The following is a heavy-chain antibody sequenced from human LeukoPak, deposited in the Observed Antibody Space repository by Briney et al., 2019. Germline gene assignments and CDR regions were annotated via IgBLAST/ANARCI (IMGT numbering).Heavy chain of an antibody. CDR1: AGSFNDYY. D-gene: IGHD3-22*01. V-gene: IGHV4-34*01. Sequence: KSSETLSLTCAVYAGSFNDYYWTWIRQPPGKGLEWIGEINHRGRSTYNPSLKSRVTISVDTSKNQFSLRLNSVTAADTAVYYCARLGDSSGYYAFDYWGQGTLVTVSS. CDR2: INHRGRS. J-gene: IGHJ4*02. CDR3: ARLGDSSGYYAFDY.